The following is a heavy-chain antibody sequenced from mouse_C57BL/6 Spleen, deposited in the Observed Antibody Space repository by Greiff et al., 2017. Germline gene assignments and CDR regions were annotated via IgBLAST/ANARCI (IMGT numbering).Heavy chain of an antibody. V-gene: IGHV1-53*01. J-gene: IGHJ4*01. CDR2: INPSNGGT. D-gene: IGHD2-2*01. CDR1: GYTFTSYW. CDR3: ARSGYVFYYALDY. Sequence: QVQLQQPGTELVKPGASVKLSCKASGYTFTSYWMHWVKQRPGQGLEWIGNINPSNGGTNYNEKFKSKATLTVDKSSSTAYMPLSSLTSEDSAVYYYARSGYVFYYALDYWGQGTTVTVSS.